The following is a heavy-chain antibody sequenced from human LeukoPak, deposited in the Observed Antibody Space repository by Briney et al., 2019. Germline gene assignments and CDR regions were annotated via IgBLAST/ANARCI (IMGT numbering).Heavy chain of an antibody. CDR1: GGSISSYY. CDR3: ASSSVISIDVGATLSWFDP. V-gene: IGHV4-59*12. J-gene: IGHJ5*02. D-gene: IGHD1-26*01. CDR2: IHYSGST. Sequence: SETLSLTCTVSGGSISSYYWSWIRQPPGKGLEWIGYIHYSGSTNYNPSLRSRVTISVDTSKNQFSLKLSSVTAADTAVYYCASSSVISIDVGATLSWFDPWGQGTLVTVSS.